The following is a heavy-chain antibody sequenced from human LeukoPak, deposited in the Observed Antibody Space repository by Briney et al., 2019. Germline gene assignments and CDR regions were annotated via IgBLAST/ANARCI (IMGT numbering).Heavy chain of an antibody. D-gene: IGHD4-23*01. CDR3: ARDRQDYGGNPFGY. CDR1: GFTFSNAW. Sequence: PGGSLRLSCAASGFTFSNAWMSWVRQAPGKGLEWVSYISSSGSTIYYADSVKGRFTISRDNAKNSLYLQMNSLRAEDTAVYYCARDRQDYGGNPFGYWGQGTLVTVSS. J-gene: IGHJ4*02. V-gene: IGHV3-11*04. CDR2: ISSSGSTI.